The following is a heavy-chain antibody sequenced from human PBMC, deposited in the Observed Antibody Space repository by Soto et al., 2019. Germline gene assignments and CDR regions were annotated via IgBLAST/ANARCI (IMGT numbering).Heavy chain of an antibody. Sequence: GGPLRLSCAASGFSVTDHYMTLVRQAPGKGLEWVSVLYTGGSAYYGDSVKGRFTISRDSSTNTLYRQMNSLKVGDTAFYFCATSFNDWTTYFDYWREGTLVTVSS. J-gene: IGHJ4*02. CDR1: GFSVTDHY. D-gene: IGHD3-9*01. CDR2: LYTGGSA. CDR3: ATSFNDWTTYFDY. V-gene: IGHV3-53*01.